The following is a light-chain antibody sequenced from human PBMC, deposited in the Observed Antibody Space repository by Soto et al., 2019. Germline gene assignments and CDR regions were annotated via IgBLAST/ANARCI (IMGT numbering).Light chain of an antibody. V-gene: IGKV3-11*01. J-gene: IGKJ1*01. CDR3: QQYGSSPQT. Sequence: EIVLTQSPATLSLSPGERATLSCRASQSVSSYLAWYKQKPSQAPRLLIYDAYNRATGIPDRFSGSGSGTDFTFTISSLEPEDFAVYYCQQYGSSPQTFGQGTKVDIK. CDR1: QSVSSY. CDR2: DAY.